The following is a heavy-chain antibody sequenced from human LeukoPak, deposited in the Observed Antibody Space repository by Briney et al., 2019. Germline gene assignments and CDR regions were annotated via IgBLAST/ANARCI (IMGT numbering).Heavy chain of an antibody. Sequence: GASVKVSCKASGYTFTSYYMHWVRQAPGQGLEWMGIINPSGGSTSYAQKFQGRVTMTRDTPTSTVYMELSSLRSEDTAVYYCARGLLDYDFWSANDYWGQGTLVTVSS. V-gene: IGHV1-46*01. J-gene: IGHJ4*02. CDR2: INPSGGST. CDR1: GYTFTSYY. CDR3: ARGLLDYDFWSANDY. D-gene: IGHD3-3*01.